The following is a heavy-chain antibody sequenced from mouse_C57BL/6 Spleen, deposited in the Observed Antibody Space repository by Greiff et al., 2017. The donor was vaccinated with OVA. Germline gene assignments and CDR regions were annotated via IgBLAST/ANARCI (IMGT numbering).Heavy chain of an antibody. Sequence: VQLKESGGGLVQPKGSLKLSCAASGFSFNTYAMNWVRQAPGKGLEWVARIRSKSNNYATYYADSVKDRFTISRDDSESMLYLQMNNLKTEDTAMYYCVRQIYYDYLYAKDYWGQGTPVTVSS. CDR2: IRSKSNNYAT. V-gene: IGHV10-1*01. CDR3: VRQIYYDYLYAKDY. J-gene: IGHJ4*01. D-gene: IGHD2-4*01. CDR1: GFSFNTYA.